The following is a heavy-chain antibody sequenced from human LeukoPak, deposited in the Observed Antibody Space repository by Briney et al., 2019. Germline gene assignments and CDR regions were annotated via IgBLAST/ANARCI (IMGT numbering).Heavy chain of an antibody. CDR2: INPNSGGT. CDR1: GYTFTGYY. CDR3: ARDSDYYDSSGYYFNDAFDI. V-gene: IGHV1-2*02. Sequence: ASVKVSCKASGYTFTGYYMHWVRQAPGQGLEWMGWINPNSGGTNYAQKFQGRVTMTRDTSISTAYMELSRRRSDDTAVYYCARDSDYYDSSGYYFNDAFDIWGQGTMVTVSS. J-gene: IGHJ3*02. D-gene: IGHD3-22*01.